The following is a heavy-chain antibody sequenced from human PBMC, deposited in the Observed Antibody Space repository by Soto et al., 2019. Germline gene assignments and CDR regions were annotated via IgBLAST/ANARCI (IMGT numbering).Heavy chain of an antibody. D-gene: IGHD2-2*01. CDR2: IVVGSSNT. CDR1: GFTFTSSA. CDR3: AAEPGHCISTSCYGIDY. J-gene: IGHJ4*02. V-gene: IGHV1-58*01. Sequence: QMQLVQSGPEVKKPGSSVKVSCKASGFTFTSSAVQWVRQARGQRLEWIGWIVVGSSNTNYAQKFQERVTITRDMSTSTAYMELSSLRSEDTAVYYCAAEPGHCISTSCYGIDYWGQGTLVTVSS.